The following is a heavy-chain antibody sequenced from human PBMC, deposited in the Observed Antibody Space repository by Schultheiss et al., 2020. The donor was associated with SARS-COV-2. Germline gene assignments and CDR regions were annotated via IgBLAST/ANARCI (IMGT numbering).Heavy chain of an antibody. Sequence: GGSLRLSCAASGFTFSSYAMSWVRQAPGKGLEWVSAISGSGGSTYYADSVKGRFTISRDNSKNTLYLQMNSLRAEDTAVYYCAKARYIGTMIVVVDYWGQGTLVTVAS. J-gene: IGHJ4*02. V-gene: IGHV3-23*01. CDR2: ISGSGGST. CDR1: GFTFSSYA. CDR3: AKARYIGTMIVVVDY. D-gene: IGHD3-22*01.